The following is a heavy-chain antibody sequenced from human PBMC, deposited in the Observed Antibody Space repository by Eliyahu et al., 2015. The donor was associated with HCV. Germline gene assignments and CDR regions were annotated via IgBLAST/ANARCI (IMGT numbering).Heavy chain of an antibody. CDR1: XFTFRSXX. J-gene: IGHJ4*02. V-gene: IGHV3-21*01. CDR3: ARPGSETYYFDY. D-gene: IGHD2-15*01. Sequence: EVRLVESGGGLVKPGESLRLSXAXSXFTFRSXXMNWVRQAPGKGLEWVSSIDXSSSFIYYAESVEGRFXLSRDNAKNSLYLQMGSLRVEDTAVYYCARPGSETYYFDYWGLGTLVTVSS. CDR2: IDXSSSFI.